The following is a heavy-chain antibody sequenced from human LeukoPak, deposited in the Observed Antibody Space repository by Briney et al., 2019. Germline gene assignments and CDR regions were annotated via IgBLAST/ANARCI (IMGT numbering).Heavy chain of an antibody. CDR2: ISENSDYT. V-gene: IGHV3-23*01. CDR1: GFTFSSYV. CDR3: AKSPGGY. Sequence: GGSLRLSCAASGFTFSSYVMGWVRQAPEKRLEWVSFISENSDYTRYADSVRGRSTISRDNSKNTLYLQMNSLRAEDTAVYYCAKSPGGYWGQGTLVTVSS. J-gene: IGHJ4*02.